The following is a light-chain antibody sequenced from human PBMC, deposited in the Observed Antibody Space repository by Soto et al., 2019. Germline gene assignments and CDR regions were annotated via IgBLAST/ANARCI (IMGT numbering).Light chain of an antibody. J-gene: IGKJ4*01. CDR2: DAS. V-gene: IGKV1-5*01. CDR1: QSIRTW. Sequence: DIQMTQSPSTLSASVGDRVTITCRASQSIRTWLAWYQQKPGKAPKLLIYDASNLESEVPSRFSGSGSGTDFTLTISRLEPEDFAVYYCQQYGSSLPLAFGGGTKVDIK. CDR3: QQYGSSLPLA.